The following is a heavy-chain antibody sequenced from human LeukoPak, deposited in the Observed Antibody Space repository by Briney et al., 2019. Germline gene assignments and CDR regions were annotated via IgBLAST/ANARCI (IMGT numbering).Heavy chain of an antibody. D-gene: IGHD6-13*01. Sequence: SETLSFTCTVSGGSISSSSYYWGWIRQPPGKGLEWIGSIYYSGSTYYNPSLKSRVTISVDTSKNQFSLKLSSVTAADTAVYYCASVPRQYGYSSSWHVDYWGQGTLVTVSS. J-gene: IGHJ4*02. CDR1: GGSISSSSYY. CDR3: ASVPRQYGYSSSWHVDY. CDR2: IYYSGST. V-gene: IGHV4-39*01.